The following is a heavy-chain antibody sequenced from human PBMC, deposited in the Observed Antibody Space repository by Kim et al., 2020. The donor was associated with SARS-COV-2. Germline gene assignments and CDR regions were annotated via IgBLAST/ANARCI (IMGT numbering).Heavy chain of an antibody. CDR3: AREYCTNGVCPDHFDY. CDR1: GYTFTGYY. CDR2: INPNSGGT. V-gene: IGHV1-2*02. J-gene: IGHJ4*02. Sequence: ASVKVSCKASGYTFTGYYMHWVRQAPGQGLEWMGWINPNSGGTNYAQKFQGRVTMTRDTSISTAYMELSRLRSDDTAVYYCAREYCTNGVCPDHFDYWGQGTLVTVSS. D-gene: IGHD2-8*01.